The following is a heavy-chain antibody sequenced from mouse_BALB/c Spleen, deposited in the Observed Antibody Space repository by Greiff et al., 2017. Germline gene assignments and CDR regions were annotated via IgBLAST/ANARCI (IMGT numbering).Heavy chain of an antibody. Sequence: VQLQQSGAELVRPGASVTLSCEASGYTFTDYEMHWVKQTPVHGLEWIGAIDPETGGTAYNQKFKGKATLTADKSSSTAYMELRSLTSEDSAVYYCTRDFTVPRYWGQGTTLTVSS. D-gene: IGHD1-1*01. CDR1: GYTFTDYE. CDR2: IDPETGGT. CDR3: TRDFTVPRY. V-gene: IGHV1-15*01. J-gene: IGHJ2*01.